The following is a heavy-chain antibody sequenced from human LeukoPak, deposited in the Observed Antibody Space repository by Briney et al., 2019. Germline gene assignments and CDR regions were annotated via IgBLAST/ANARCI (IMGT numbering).Heavy chain of an antibody. CDR1: GFTFSSYG. Sequence: PGGSLRLSCAASGFTFSSYGMNWVRQAPGKGLEWVSYTSSTSNTIHYADSVKGRFTISRDNAKNSLYLQMNSLRAEDTAVYYCAKVVGATVDVWGQGTTVTVSS. J-gene: IGHJ6*02. CDR3: AKVVGATVDV. V-gene: IGHV3-48*01. CDR2: TSSTSNTI. D-gene: IGHD1-26*01.